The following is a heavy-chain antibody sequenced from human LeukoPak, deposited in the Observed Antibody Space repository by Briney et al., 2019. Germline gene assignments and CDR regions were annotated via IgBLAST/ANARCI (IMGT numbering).Heavy chain of an antibody. CDR3: ARGSRFDY. V-gene: IGHV3-48*04. CDR1: GFKFTSYS. CDR2: ISSSGSPI. Sequence: GGSLRLSCAASGFKFTSYSMNWVRQAPGKGLEWISYISSSGSPIYYADSVKGRFTISRDNAKKSSDLQMTNLTAEGTAVYFCARGSRFDYWGQGAPVTVSS. J-gene: IGHJ4*02.